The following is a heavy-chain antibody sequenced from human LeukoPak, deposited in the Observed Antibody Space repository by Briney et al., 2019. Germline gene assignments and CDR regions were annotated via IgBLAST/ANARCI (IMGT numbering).Heavy chain of an antibody. V-gene: IGHV4-34*01. J-gene: IGHJ6*02. Sequence: PSETLSLTCAVYGGSFSGYYWSWIRQPPGKGLEWIGEINHSGSTNYNPSLKSRVTILVDTSKNQFSLKLSSVTAADTAVYYCARGRVVPAAISISDGMDVWGQGTTVTVSS. CDR2: INHSGST. D-gene: IGHD2-2*02. CDR3: ARGRVVPAAISISDGMDV. CDR1: GGSFSGYY.